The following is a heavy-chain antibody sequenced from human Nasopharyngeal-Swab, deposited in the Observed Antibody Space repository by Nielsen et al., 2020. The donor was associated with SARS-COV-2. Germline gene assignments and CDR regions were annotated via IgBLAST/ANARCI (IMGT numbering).Heavy chain of an antibody. D-gene: IGHD2-2*01. CDR2: INPNSGNT. J-gene: IGHJ4*02. Sequence: ASVKVSCKASGYTFTGYYMHWVRQAPGQGLEWMGRINPNSGNTNYAQKLQGRVTMTTDTSTSTAYVELRSLRSDDTAVYYCARDIDIVVVPAASGGDYWGQGTLVTVSS. V-gene: IGHV1-2*06. CDR1: GYTFTGYY. CDR3: ARDIDIVVVPAASGGDY.